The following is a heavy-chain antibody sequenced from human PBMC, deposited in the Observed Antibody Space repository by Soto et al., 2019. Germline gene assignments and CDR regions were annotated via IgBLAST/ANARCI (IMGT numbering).Heavy chain of an antibody. Sequence: QVQLQESGPGLVKPSETLSLTCTVSGGSISSYYWSWIRQPPGNVLEWIGYIYYSGSTNYNPSLKSRVTISVHTSKNQFSLKLSSVTAADTAVYYCAGLLFGLGGWFDPWGQGNLVTVSS. V-gene: IGHV4-59*01. J-gene: IGHJ5*02. CDR3: AGLLFGLGGWFDP. CDR1: GGSISSYY. CDR2: IYYSGST. D-gene: IGHD3-10*02.